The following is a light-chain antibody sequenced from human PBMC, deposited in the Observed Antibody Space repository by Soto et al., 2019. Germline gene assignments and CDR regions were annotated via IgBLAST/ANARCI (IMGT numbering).Light chain of an antibody. CDR1: QTISSW. CDR2: KAS. CDR3: QHYSSYSEA. Sequence: DIQMTQSPSTLSGSVGDRVTITCRASQTISSWLAWYQQKPGKAPKLLIYKASTLKSGVPSRFSGSGSGTEFTLTLSSLQPDDFATYYCQHYSSYSEAFGQGTKVEL. V-gene: IGKV1-5*03. J-gene: IGKJ1*01.